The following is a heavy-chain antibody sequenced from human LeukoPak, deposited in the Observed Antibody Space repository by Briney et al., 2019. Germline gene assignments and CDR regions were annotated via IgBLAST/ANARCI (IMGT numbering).Heavy chain of an antibody. D-gene: IGHD1-26*01. CDR2: ISSSGSTI. Sequence: GGSLRLSCAASGFTFSSYEMNWVRQAPGKGLEWVSYISSSGSTIYYADSVKGRFTISKDNAKNSLYLQMNSLRAEDTAVYYCASEHLVGATTSDYWGQGTLVTVSS. CDR3: ASEHLVGATTSDY. J-gene: IGHJ4*02. V-gene: IGHV3-48*03. CDR1: GFTFSSYE.